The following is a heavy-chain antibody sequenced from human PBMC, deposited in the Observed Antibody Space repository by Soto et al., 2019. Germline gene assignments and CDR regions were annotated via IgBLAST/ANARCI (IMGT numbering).Heavy chain of an antibody. J-gene: IGHJ4*02. CDR1: GFTFDDYA. V-gene: IGHV3-9*01. D-gene: IGHD3-3*01. CDR2: VSWNSGSI. Sequence: GGSLRLSCAASGFTFDDYAMHWVRQAPGKGLEWVSGVSWNSGSIGYADSVKGRFTISRDNAKNSLYLQMNSLRAEDTALYCCAKDMGSGYDLGSGSDYWGQGTLVTVSS. CDR3: AKDMGSGYDLGSGSDY.